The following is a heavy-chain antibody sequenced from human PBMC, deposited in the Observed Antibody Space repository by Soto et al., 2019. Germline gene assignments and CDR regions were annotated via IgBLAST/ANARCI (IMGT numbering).Heavy chain of an antibody. CDR2: ISGSGGST. CDR3: AKGAATVRRGGSHQGYYFDY. CDR1: GFTFSSYA. V-gene: IGHV3-23*01. Sequence: GGSLRLSCAASGFTFSSYAMSWVRQAPGKGLEWVSAISGSGGSTYYADSVKGRFTISRDNSKNTLYLQMNSLRAEDTAVYYCAKGAATVRRGGSHQGYYFDYWGQGTLVTVSS. J-gene: IGHJ4*02. D-gene: IGHD4-17*01.